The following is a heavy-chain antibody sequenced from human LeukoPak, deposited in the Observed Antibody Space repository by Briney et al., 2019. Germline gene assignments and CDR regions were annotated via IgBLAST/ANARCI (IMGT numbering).Heavy chain of an antibody. V-gene: IGHV4-61*08. CDR1: GGSISSGDYY. J-gene: IGHJ5*02. CDR2: IYYSGST. CDR3: ARGKTYYYDSSGPNGWFDP. D-gene: IGHD3-22*01. Sequence: SETLSLTCTVSGGSISSGDYYWSWIRQPPGKCLEWIGYIYYSGSTNYNPSLKSRVTISVDTSKNQFSLKLSSVTAADTAVYYCARGKTYYYDSSGPNGWFDPWGQGTLVTVSS.